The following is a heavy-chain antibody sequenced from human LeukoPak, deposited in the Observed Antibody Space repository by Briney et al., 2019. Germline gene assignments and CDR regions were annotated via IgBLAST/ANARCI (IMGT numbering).Heavy chain of an antibody. J-gene: IGHJ4*02. CDR1: GFTFSSYA. V-gene: IGHV3-64D*09. CDR3: VKPANGLVSYFDY. Sequence: PGGSLRLSCSASGFTFSSYAMHWVRQAPGKGLEYVSAISSNGGSTYYADSVKGRFTISRDNSKNTLYLQVSSLRAEDTAVYYCVKPANGLVSYFDYRGQGTLVTVSS. CDR2: ISSNGGST. D-gene: IGHD3/OR15-3a*01.